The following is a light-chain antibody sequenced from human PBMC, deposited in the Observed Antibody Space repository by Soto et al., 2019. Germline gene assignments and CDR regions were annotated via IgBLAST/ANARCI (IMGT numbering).Light chain of an antibody. CDR1: SSDIGGYNY. J-gene: IGLJ2*01. CDR3: SSYAGSNKLL. Sequence: QSALTQPPSASGSPGQSVTISCTGTSSDIGGYNYVSWYQLHPGKAPRLMISEVSQRPSGVPDRFSGSKSGNTASLTVSGLQPEDEADYYCSSYAGSNKLLFGGGTKLTV. V-gene: IGLV2-8*01. CDR2: EVS.